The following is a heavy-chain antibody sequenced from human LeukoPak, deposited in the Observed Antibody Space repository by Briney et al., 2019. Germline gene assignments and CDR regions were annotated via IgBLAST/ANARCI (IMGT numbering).Heavy chain of an antibody. Sequence: SETLSLTCAVYGGSFSGYYWSWIRQHPGKGLEWIGYIYYSGSTYYNPSLKSRVTISVDTSKNQFSLKLSSVTAADTAVYYCASPLAYCGGDCYRGHAFDIWGQGKMVTVSS. CDR3: ASPLAYCGGDCYRGHAFDI. J-gene: IGHJ3*02. V-gene: IGHV4-31*11. CDR2: IYYSGST. D-gene: IGHD2-21*02. CDR1: GGSFSGYY.